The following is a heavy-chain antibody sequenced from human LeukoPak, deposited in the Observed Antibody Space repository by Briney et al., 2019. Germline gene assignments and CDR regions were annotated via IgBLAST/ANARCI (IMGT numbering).Heavy chain of an antibody. CDR1: GFSISSGYY. V-gene: IGHV4-38-2*02. D-gene: IGHD1-1*01. J-gene: IGHJ4*02. Sequence: SEDLSLTCVVSGFSISSGYYWGWIRQPPGRGLEWIVNSHPSGTTYYNSSLKSRVAMSIDTSKNQFSLKLVSVTAADTAVYYCAREAERRIVNWGQGTLVTVSS. CDR2: SHPSGTT. CDR3: AREAERRIVN.